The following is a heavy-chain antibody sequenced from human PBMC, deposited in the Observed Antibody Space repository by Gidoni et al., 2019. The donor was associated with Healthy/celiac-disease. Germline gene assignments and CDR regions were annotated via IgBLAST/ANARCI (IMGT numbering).Heavy chain of an antibody. V-gene: IGHV4-59*01. J-gene: IGHJ3*02. D-gene: IGHD6-13*01. Sequence: QVQLQASGPGLVKPSETLSLTCTVSGGSISSYYWSWIRQPPGKGLEWIGYIYYSGSTNYNPSLKSRVTISVDTSKNQFSLKLSSVTAADTAVYYCARVGAAAGDDAFDIWGQGTMVTVSS. CDR2: IYYSGST. CDR1: GGSISSYY. CDR3: ARVGAAAGDDAFDI.